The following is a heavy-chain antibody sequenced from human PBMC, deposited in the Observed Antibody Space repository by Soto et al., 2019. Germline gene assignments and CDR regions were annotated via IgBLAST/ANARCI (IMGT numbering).Heavy chain of an antibody. CDR1: GGSISSYY. Sequence: NPSETLSLTCTVSGGSISSYYWSWIRQPPGKGLEWIGYIYYSGSTNYNPSLKSRVTISVDTSKNQFSLKLSSVTAADTAVYYCARVRRQGYFDYWGQGTLVTVSS. J-gene: IGHJ4*02. CDR2: IYYSGST. V-gene: IGHV4-59*12. CDR3: ARVRRQGYFDY.